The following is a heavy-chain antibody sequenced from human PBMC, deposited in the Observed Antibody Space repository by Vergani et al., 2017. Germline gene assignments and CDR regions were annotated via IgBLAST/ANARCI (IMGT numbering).Heavy chain of an antibody. Sequence: EVQLVESGGGLVQPGRSLRLSCAASGFTFDDYAMHWVRQAPGKGLEWVSGISWNSGSIGYADSVKGRFTISRDNAKNSLYLQMNSLRAEDTALYYCAKGGALWELLQGYFQHWGQGTLVTVSS. CDR2: ISWNSGSI. CDR1: GFTFDDYA. J-gene: IGHJ1*01. CDR3: AKGGALWELLQGYFQH. D-gene: IGHD1-26*01. V-gene: IGHV3-9*01.